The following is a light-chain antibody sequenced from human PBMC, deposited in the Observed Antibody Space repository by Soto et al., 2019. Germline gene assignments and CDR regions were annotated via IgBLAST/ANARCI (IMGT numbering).Light chain of an antibody. V-gene: IGLV2-14*01. J-gene: IGLJ2*01. Sequence: QSALTQPASVSGSPGQSITMSCTGTNNDIGIYNYVSWYQHHPGKAPKLMIYEVSNRPSGVSNRFSGSKSGNTASLTISGLQAEDEADYYCSSYTITTSEVFGGGTKLTVL. CDR1: NNDIGIYNY. CDR2: EVS. CDR3: SSYTITTSEV.